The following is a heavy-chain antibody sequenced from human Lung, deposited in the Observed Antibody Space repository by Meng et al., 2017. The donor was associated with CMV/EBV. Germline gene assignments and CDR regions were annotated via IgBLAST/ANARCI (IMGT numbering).Heavy chain of an antibody. CDR1: GFTFSGYN. D-gene: IGHD3-9*01. CDR2: ISTSATYI. CDR3: AGHYDILTGLSS. J-gene: IGHJ5*01. V-gene: IGHV3-21*06. Sequence: GEAXKISCAASGFTFSGYNMHWVRQAPGKGLEWVSSISTSATYIYYADSVKGRFTISRVNAKNSLFLQMNSLRAEDTAVYYCAGHYDILTGLSSSGHGTLVTVSS.